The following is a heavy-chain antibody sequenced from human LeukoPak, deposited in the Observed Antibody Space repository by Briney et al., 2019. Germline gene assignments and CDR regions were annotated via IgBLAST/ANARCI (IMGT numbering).Heavy chain of an antibody. D-gene: IGHD2-2*01. CDR2: IYYSGST. CDR1: GDSISSYY. J-gene: IGHJ4*02. V-gene: IGHV4-59*01. Sequence: SETLSLTCTVSGDSISSYYWSWIRQPPGKGLEWIGYIYYSGSTNYNPSLKSRVTISVDTSKNQFSLKLSSVTAADTAVYYCAREGYCSSTSCYYYFDYWGQGTLVTVSS. CDR3: AREGYCSSTSCYYYFDY.